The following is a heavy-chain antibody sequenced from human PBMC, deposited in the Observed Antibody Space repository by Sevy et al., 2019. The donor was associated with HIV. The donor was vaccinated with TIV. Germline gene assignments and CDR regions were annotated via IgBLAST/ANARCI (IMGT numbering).Heavy chain of an antibody. CDR2: IHHSGST. Sequence: SETLSLTCAVSGYSIATGYYWGWIRQPPGQGLEWIGSIHHSGSTAYNSSLKSRLTISVDTSQNQFSLKLTSVTALDTAVYFCVRSNYGDYSDYWGQGTLVTVSS. V-gene: IGHV4-38-2*01. J-gene: IGHJ4*02. D-gene: IGHD4-17*01. CDR3: VRSNYGDYSDY. CDR1: GYSIATGYY.